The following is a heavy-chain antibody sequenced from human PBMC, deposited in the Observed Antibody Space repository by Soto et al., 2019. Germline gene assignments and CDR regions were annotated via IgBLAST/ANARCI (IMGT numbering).Heavy chain of an antibody. V-gene: IGHV4-39*01. CDR3: ARHSSYYYDSSGHPDY. D-gene: IGHD3-22*01. Sequence: QLQLQESGPGLVKPSETLSLTCTVSGGSISSSSYYWGWIRQPPGKGLEWIGSIYYSGSTYYNPSLQSRVTISVDTSKIQFSLKLSSVTAADTAVYYCARHSSYYYDSSGHPDYWGQGTLVTVSS. CDR2: IYYSGST. CDR1: GGSISSSSYY. J-gene: IGHJ4*02.